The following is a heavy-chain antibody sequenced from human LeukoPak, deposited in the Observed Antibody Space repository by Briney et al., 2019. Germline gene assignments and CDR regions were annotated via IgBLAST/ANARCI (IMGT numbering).Heavy chain of an antibody. CDR2: INPNSGGT. Sequence: GASVKVSCKASGYTFTGYYMHWVRQAPGQGLEWMGWINPNSGGTNYAQKFQERVTITRDMSTSTAYMELSSLRSEDTAVYYCAAVTTRVEMATIGFDYWGQGTLVTVSS. V-gene: IGHV1-2*02. J-gene: IGHJ4*02. D-gene: IGHD5-24*01. CDR1: GYTFTGYY. CDR3: AAVTTRVEMATIGFDY.